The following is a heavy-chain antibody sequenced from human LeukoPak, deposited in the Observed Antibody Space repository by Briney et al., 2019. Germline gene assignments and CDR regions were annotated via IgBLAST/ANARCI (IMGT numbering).Heavy chain of an antibody. D-gene: IGHD6-19*01. Sequence: SETLSLTCTVSGGSVSSDRYYWSWIRQPPGKGLEWIGYIYNSGSTNYNPSLKSRVTISVDTSKNQLSLKLSSVTAADTAVYYCARVLSVAGGNYFDYWGQGTLVTVSS. J-gene: IGHJ4*02. CDR1: GGSVSSDRYY. CDR3: ARVLSVAGGNYFDY. CDR2: IYNSGST. V-gene: IGHV4-61*01.